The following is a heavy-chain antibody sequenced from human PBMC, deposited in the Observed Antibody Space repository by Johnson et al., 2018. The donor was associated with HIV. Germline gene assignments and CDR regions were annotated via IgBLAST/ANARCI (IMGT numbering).Heavy chain of an antibody. CDR3: ASLSDDAFDF. CDR1: GFTFSSYA. CDR2: IRYDGSNK. Sequence: QVQLVESGGGVVQPGRSLRLSCAASGFTFSSYAMHWVRQAPGKGLEWVAFIRYDGSNKYYADSVKGRFTISRDNSENPLYLQMNSLKAEDTAVYYCASLSDDAFDFWGQGTMVIVSS. V-gene: IGHV3-33*08. J-gene: IGHJ3*01.